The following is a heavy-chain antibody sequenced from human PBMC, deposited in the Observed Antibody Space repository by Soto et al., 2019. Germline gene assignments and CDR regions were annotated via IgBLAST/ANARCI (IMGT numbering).Heavy chain of an antibody. CDR2: ISGSGGST. D-gene: IGHD1-26*01. CDR3: AKIFLAGANKTPNWFDP. J-gene: IGHJ5*02. CDR1: GFTFSSYA. V-gene: IGHV3-23*01. Sequence: GGSLRLSCAASGFTFSSYAMSWVRQAPGKGLEWVSAISGSGGSTYYADSVKGRFTISRDNSKNTLYLQMNSLRAEDTAVYYCAKIFLAGANKTPNWFDPWGQGTLVPVSS.